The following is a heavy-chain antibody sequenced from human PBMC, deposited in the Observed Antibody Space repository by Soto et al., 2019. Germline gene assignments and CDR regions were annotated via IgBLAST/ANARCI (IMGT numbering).Heavy chain of an antibody. CDR1: GGSISSSSYY. CDR3: ASTRGGGYCSSTSCYWVYYYYGMDV. CDR2: IYYSGST. J-gene: IGHJ6*02. D-gene: IGHD2-2*01. V-gene: IGHV4-39*01. Sequence: SETLSLTCTVSGGSISSSSYYWGWIRQHPGKGLEWIGRIYYSGSTYYNPSLKSRVTISVDTSKNQFSLKLSSVTAADTAVYSGASTRGGGYCSSTSCYWVYYYYGMDVWGQGTMVTVSS.